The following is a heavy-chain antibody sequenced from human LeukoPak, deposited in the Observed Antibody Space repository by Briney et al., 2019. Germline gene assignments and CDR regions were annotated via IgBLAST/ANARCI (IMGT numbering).Heavy chain of an antibody. CDR1: GCSLTELS. CDR2: FDPADGEI. CDR3: AAGEWEQLLNY. J-gene: IGHJ4*02. V-gene: IGHV1-24*01. D-gene: IGHD1/OR15-1a*01. Sequence: ASVKVSCKVSGCSLTELSMHWVRQAPGKGPEWMGGFDPADGEIIYPQKFQGRVTMTEDTSSDTAYMELSGLRFEDTAVYYCAAGEWEQLLNYWGQGTLVTVSS.